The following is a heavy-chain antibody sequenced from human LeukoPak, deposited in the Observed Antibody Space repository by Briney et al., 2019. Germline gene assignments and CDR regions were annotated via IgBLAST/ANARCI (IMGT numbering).Heavy chain of an antibody. V-gene: IGHV4-34*01. Sequence: SETLSLTCAVYGGSFSGYYWSWIRQPPGKGLEWIGEINHSGSTNYNPSLKGRVTISVDTSKNQFSLKLSSVTAADTAVYYCARLKIWFDPWGQGTLVTVSS. CDR3: ARLKIWFDP. J-gene: IGHJ5*02. CDR2: INHSGST. CDR1: GGSFSGYY.